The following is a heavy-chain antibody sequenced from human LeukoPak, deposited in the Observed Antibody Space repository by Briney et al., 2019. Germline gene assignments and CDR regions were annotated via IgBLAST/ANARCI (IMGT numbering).Heavy chain of an antibody. Sequence: GGSLRLSCAASGFNFINYGMHWVRQAPGKGLEWVAVISFDATNKYYADSVKGRFTISRDNSKHTLVLQMNSLRVEDTAVYYCARESIVVVPTTMDDASDIWGQGTMVTVSS. J-gene: IGHJ3*02. CDR2: ISFDATNK. CDR1: GFNFINYG. V-gene: IGHV3-30*03. CDR3: ARESIVVVPTTMDDASDI. D-gene: IGHD2-2*01.